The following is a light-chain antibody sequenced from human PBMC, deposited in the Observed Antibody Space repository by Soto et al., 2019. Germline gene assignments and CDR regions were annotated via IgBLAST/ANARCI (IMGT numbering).Light chain of an antibody. CDR3: SSYTSSSTPVV. J-gene: IGLJ2*01. V-gene: IGLV2-14*01. Sequence: QSVLTQPASVSGSPGQSITISCTGSGSDVGAYNYVSWYQQHPGKAPKLLIFEVTTRPSGVSDRFSGSKSGNTASLTISSLQAADEAVYYCSSYTSSSTPVVFGGGTKLTVL. CDR2: EVT. CDR1: GSDVGAYNY.